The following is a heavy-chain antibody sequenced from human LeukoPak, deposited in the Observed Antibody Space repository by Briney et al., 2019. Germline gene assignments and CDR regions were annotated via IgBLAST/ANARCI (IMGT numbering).Heavy chain of an antibody. D-gene: IGHD3-22*01. CDR3: ASYSSGYYPSKGFDY. J-gene: IGHJ4*02. CDR2: IYHSGST. V-gene: IGHV4-4*02. Sequence: PSETLSLTCAVSGGSISSSNWWSWVRQPPGKGLEWIGEIYHSGSTNYNPSLKSRVTISVDKSKNQFSLKLSSVTAADTAVYYCASYSSGYYPSKGFDYWGQGTLVTVSS. CDR1: GGSISSSNW.